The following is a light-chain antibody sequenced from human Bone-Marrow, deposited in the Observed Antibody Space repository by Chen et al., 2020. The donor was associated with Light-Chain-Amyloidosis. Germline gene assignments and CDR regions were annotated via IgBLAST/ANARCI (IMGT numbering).Light chain of an antibody. Sequence: QSALTQPASVSGSPGQSITISCTGTSSDIGSYNYVSWYQQFPGKAPNLILYEVNQRPSGISHRFSGSKSDNTASLTISGLQAEAEAVYYCSSYSMRTILYVFGTGTTVTVL. CDR3: SSYSMRTILYV. CDR1: SSDIGSYNY. J-gene: IGLJ1*01. V-gene: IGLV2-14*01. CDR2: EVN.